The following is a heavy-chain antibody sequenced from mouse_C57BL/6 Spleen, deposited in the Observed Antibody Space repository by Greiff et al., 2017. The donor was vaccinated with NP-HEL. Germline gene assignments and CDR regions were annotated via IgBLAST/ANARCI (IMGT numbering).Heavy chain of an antibody. J-gene: IGHJ2*01. CDR1: GYAFTNYL. CDR3: ARSDYYGSSLDY. CDR2: INPGSGGT. Sequence: QLQQSGAELVRPGTSVKVSCKASGYAFTNYLIEWVKQRPGQGLEWIGVINPGSGGTNYNEKFKGKATLTADKSSSTAYMQLSSLTSEDSAVYFCARSDYYGSSLDYWGQGTTLTVSS. D-gene: IGHD1-1*01. V-gene: IGHV1-54*01.